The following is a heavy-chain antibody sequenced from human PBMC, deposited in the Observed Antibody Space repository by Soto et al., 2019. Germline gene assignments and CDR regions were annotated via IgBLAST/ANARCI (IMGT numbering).Heavy chain of an antibody. J-gene: IGHJ4*02. D-gene: IGHD3-3*01. V-gene: IGHV1-3*01. CDR3: ARDRASPALFGVTLGVFQG. CDR1: GYTVTTFA. CDR2: INAGSGYT. Sequence: AAVNVSCKASGYTVTTFAMHWVLQARGQRPEWLGWINAGSGYTKYSQNFQDRVTISSDTSASTAYMELSSLRSGDTAIYYCARDRASPALFGVTLGVFQGWGEGTLVRVSS.